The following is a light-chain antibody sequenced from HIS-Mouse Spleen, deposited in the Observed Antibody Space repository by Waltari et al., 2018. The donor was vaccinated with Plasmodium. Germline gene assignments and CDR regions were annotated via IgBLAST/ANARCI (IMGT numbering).Light chain of an antibody. CDR1: KLGDKY. CDR2: QDS. V-gene: IGLV3-1*01. Sequence: SYELTQPPSVSVSPGQTASITCSGDKLGDKYACWYQQKPGQSPVLVIYQDSKRPQGIPERFSGSNSGNTATLTISGTQAMDEADYYCQAWDSSTWVFGGGTKLTVL. J-gene: IGLJ3*02. CDR3: QAWDSSTWV.